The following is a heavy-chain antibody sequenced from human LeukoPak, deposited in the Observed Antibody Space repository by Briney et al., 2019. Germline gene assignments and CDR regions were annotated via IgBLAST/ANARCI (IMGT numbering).Heavy chain of an antibody. D-gene: IGHD2-15*01. Sequence: GESLKISCKGSGYSFTSYWIGWVRQLPGKGLEWMGIIYPGDPDTRYSPSFQGQVTISADKSISTAYLQWSSLKASDTAMYYCARSVVAASNWFDPWGQGTLVTVSS. V-gene: IGHV5-51*01. CDR3: ARSVVAASNWFDP. CDR1: GYSFTSYW. CDR2: IYPGDPDT. J-gene: IGHJ5*02.